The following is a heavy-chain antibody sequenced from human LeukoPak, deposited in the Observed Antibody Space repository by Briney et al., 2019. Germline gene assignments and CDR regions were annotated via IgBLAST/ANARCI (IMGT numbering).Heavy chain of an antibody. J-gene: IGHJ5*02. D-gene: IGHD3-10*01. CDR3: ARGQGHYYGSGRERSFDP. V-gene: IGHV3-13*01. CDR2: IGTAGDT. Sequence: GSLRLSCAASGFTFSSYDMHWVRQATGKGLEWVSAIGTAGDTYYPGSVKGRFTISRENAKNSLYLQMNSLRAGDTAVYYCARGQGHYYGSGRERSFDPWGQGTLVTVSS. CDR1: GFTFSSYD.